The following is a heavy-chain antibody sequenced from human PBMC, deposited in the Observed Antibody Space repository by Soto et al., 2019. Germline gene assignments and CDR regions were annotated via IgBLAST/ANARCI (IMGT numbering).Heavy chain of an antibody. CDR3: ARGVELRFLEWFPYGMDV. CDR1: GYTFTGYY. CDR2: INPNSGGT. D-gene: IGHD3-3*01. V-gene: IGHV1-2*04. J-gene: IGHJ6*02. Sequence: VAAVKVSCKASGYTFTGYYVHWVRQAPGQGXEWMGWINPNSGGTNYAQNFQGWVTLTRDTSFSTAYMELRRLRSDDTAVYYCARGVELRFLEWFPYGMDVWGQGTTVTVSS.